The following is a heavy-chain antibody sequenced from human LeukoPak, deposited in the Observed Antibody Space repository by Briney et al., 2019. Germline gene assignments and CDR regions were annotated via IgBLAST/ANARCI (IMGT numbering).Heavy chain of an antibody. CDR3: ARSYSSSSNWFDP. V-gene: IGHV3-53*01. D-gene: IGHD6-6*01. CDR1: GFTFTTYE. CDR2: IYSGGST. J-gene: IGHJ5*02. Sequence: PGGSLRLSCATSGFTFTTYEMNWVRQAPGKGLEWVSVIYSGGSTYYADSVKGRFTISRDNSKNTLYLQMNSLRAEDTAVYYCARSYSSSSNWFDPWGQGTLVTVSS.